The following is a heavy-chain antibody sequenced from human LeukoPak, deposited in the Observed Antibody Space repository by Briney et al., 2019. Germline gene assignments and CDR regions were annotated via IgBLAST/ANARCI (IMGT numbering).Heavy chain of an antibody. CDR2: ISGSGGST. Sequence: WVSAISGSGGSTYYADSVKGRFTISRDNSKNTLYLQMNSLRAEDTAVYYCAKLRQLSSYWGQGTLVTVSS. J-gene: IGHJ4*02. D-gene: IGHD1-1*01. V-gene: IGHV3-23*01. CDR3: AKLRQLSSY.